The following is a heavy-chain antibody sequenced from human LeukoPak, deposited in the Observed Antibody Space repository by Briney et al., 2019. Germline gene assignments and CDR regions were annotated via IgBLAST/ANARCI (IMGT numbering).Heavy chain of an antibody. Sequence: GGSLRLSCAASGFTFSSYWMYWVRQAPGKGLVWVSRINSDARNTNYADSVQGRFTISRDNARNTPYLQMNSLRVEDTAVYYCASGIGVGDSFDIWGQGTMVTVSS. D-gene: IGHD3-3*01. CDR2: INSDARNT. J-gene: IGHJ3*02. V-gene: IGHV3-74*01. CDR1: GFTFSSYW. CDR3: ASGIGVGDSFDI.